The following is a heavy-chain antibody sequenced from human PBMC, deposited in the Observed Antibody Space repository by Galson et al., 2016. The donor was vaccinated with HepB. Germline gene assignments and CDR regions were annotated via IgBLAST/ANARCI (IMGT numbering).Heavy chain of an antibody. CDR3: ASPSGRYSVHTFDL. D-gene: IGHD1-26*01. CDR2: ISYDGSNK. CDR1: GFTFSSYA. J-gene: IGHJ3*01. Sequence: SLRLSCAASGFTFSSYAMHWVRQAPGKGLEWVAVISYDGSNKYFAASVKGRFTISRDNSKNTLYLQMNSLGAEDTAVYYCASPSGRYSVHTFDLWGQGTMVTVSS. V-gene: IGHV3-30*04.